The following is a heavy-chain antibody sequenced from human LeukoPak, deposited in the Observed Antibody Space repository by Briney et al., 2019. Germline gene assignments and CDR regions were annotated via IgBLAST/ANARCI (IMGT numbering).Heavy chain of an antibody. V-gene: IGHV1-69*06. Sequence: SVKVSCKASGGTFSSYAIIWVRQAPGQGLDWMGGIIPIFGTANYAQNFQGRVTITADKSMSTAYMELSSLRSEDTAVYYCARRPYYYGSGSYEGALDIWGQGTMVIVSS. CDR2: IIPIFGTA. D-gene: IGHD3-10*01. CDR1: GGTFSSYA. J-gene: IGHJ3*02. CDR3: ARRPYYYGSGSYEGALDI.